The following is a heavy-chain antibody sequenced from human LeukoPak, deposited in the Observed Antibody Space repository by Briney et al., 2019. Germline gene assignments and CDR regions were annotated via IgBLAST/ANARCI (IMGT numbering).Heavy chain of an antibody. D-gene: IGHD3-22*01. CDR2: IYYSGST. J-gene: IGHJ3*02. V-gene: IGHV4-30-4*01. CDR1: GGSISSGDYY. CDR3: ARERLYDSSGYYSFADAFDI. Sequence: SETLSLTCTVSGGSISSGDYYWSWIRQPPGKGLEWIGYIYYSGSTYYNPSLKGRVTISVDTSKNQFSLKLSSVTAADTAVYYCARERLYDSSGYYSFADAFDIWGQGTMVTVSS.